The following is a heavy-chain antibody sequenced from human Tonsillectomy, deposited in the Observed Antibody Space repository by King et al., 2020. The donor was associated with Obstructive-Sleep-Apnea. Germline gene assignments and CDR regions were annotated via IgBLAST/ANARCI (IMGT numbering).Heavy chain of an antibody. V-gene: IGHV3-21*01. Sequence: VQLVESGGGLVKPGGSLRLSCAASGFTFSSYTLNWVRQAPGKGLEWVSSISSTSSYIYYGDSVRGRFSISRDNAKNSVYLQMHSLRAEDTAVDYCARVGGVTTTSYYYYGMDVWGQGTTVTVSS. CDR3: ARVGGVTTTSYYYYGMDV. J-gene: IGHJ6*02. CDR1: GFTFSSYT. CDR2: ISSTSSYI. D-gene: IGHD3-16*01.